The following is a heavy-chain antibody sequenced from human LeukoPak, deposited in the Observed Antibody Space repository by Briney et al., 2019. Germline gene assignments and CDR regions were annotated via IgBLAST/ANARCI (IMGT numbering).Heavy chain of an antibody. CDR3: ARGATRLATAGAEFDS. D-gene: IGHD6-13*01. J-gene: IGHJ4*02. Sequence: ASVKVSCKASRYTFTGFYMHWVRQAPGQSLEWMGRINPNSGETSFALSFQGRVTMTRDTSINTAYMELGRLTSDDTAVYFCARGATRLATAGAEFDSWGQGTLVIVSS. V-gene: IGHV1-2*06. CDR1: RYTFTGFY. CDR2: INPNSGET.